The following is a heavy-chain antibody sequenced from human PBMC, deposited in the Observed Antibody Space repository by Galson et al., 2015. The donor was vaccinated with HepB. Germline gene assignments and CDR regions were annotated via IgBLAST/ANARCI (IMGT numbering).Heavy chain of an antibody. CDR2: INEDGRAK. D-gene: IGHD1/OR15-1a*01. CDR1: GLRLRDSW. J-gene: IGHJ4*02. V-gene: IGHV3-7*03. CDR3: ARGNNPNY. Sequence: SLRLSCAASGLRLRDSWMTWVRQSAVWGLEWVSNINEDGRAKRYLDSVTGRFTISRDNAKNSVFLQMDSLRADDTAIYYWARGNNPNYRGQGTLVTVSS.